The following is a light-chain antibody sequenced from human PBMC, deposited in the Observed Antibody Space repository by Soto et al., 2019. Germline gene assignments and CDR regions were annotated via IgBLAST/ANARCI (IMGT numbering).Light chain of an antibody. CDR1: NNGLGRYND. Sequence: QSAVTQPPSASRSPGQSVTISCTGSNNGLGRYNDVSWYQQHPGKPPKLIIYEVTKRPSGVPDRFSGSKSGNTASLTVSGLQAEDEADYYCSSYEGNNNLVFGGGTQLTVL. J-gene: IGLJ2*01. CDR2: EVT. CDR3: SSYEGNNNLV. V-gene: IGLV2-8*02.